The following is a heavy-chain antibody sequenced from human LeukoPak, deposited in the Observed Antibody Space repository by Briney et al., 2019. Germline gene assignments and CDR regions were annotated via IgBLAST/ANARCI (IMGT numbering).Heavy chain of an antibody. J-gene: IGHJ4*02. CDR1: GYSISSGYY. Sequence: SETLSLTCTVSGYSISSGYYWGWIRQPPGKGLEWIGTIHHSGSTYYIPSLKSRVTISVDTSKNHFSLKLSSVTAADTAVYYCAKAAAGTFDYWGQGTLVTVSS. D-gene: IGHD6-13*01. CDR3: AKAAAGTFDY. V-gene: IGHV4-38-2*02. CDR2: IHHSGST.